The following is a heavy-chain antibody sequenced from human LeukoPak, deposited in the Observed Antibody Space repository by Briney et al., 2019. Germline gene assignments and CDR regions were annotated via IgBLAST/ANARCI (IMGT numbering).Heavy chain of an antibody. D-gene: IGHD5-24*01. CDR2: TCFSSVNT. CDR3: TTGDGIGKHPSAYYFDN. Sequence: GGSLSLSCAVFVFLFTRHAMTCVPHAPEGGVGRVCTTCFSSVNTLCADSVTGRFTTSRDNSRNILDLQTNNLRFDDTAVYYCTTGDGIGKHPSAYYFDNWGQGTLVTVSS. J-gene: IGHJ4*02. V-gene: IGHV3-23*01. CDR1: VFLFTRHA.